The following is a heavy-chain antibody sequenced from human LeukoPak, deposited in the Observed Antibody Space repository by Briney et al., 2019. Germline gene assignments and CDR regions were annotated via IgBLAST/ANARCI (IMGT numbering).Heavy chain of an antibody. CDR2: INRDSSVK. J-gene: IGHJ4*02. D-gene: IGHD1-14*01. CDR3: ARDPGSSAFDL. CDR1: GCNFTAFW. Sequence: GGSLRLSCAASGCNFTAFWMSWVRQTPEKGLEFVANINRDSSVKNYVDSVKGRFTISRDNAKTYLFLDLNSLRADDTAVFYCARDPGSSAFDLWGQGSLVTVST. V-gene: IGHV3-7*01.